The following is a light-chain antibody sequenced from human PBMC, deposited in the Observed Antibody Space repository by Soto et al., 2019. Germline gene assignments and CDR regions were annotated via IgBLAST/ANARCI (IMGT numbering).Light chain of an antibody. CDR2: SAS. CDR1: QSVSSTY. Sequence: EIVLTQSPGPLSLSPGERATLSCRASQSVSSTYLAWYQQKPGQAPRLFIYSASSRATGIPVRFSGSGSGTDFTLTISRLEPEDFAVYYCQQYCDSPPFTFGQGTRLETK. CDR3: QQYCDSPPFT. J-gene: IGKJ5*01. V-gene: IGKV3-20*01.